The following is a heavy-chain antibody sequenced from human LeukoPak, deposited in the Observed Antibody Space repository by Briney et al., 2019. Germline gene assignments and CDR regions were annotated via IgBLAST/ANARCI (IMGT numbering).Heavy chain of an antibody. D-gene: IGHD3-22*01. CDR3: ARGRIYYDSTGYGY. J-gene: IGHJ4*02. V-gene: IGHV4-61*08. CDR1: GGSISSGGYY. CDR2: IYYSGST. Sequence: PSETLSLTCTVSGGSISSGGYYWSWIRQHPGKGLEWIGYIYYSGSTKYNPSLKSRVTISVDTSKNQFSLKLSSVTAADTAVYYCARGRIYYDSTGYGYWGQGTLVTVSS.